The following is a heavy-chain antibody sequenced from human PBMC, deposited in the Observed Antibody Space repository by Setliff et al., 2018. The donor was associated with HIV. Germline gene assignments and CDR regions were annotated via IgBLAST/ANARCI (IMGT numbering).Heavy chain of an antibody. CDR1: GFTFSDHT. Sequence: PGGSLRLSCKASGFTFSDHTMSWFRQAPGKGLEWVGFIRTNARGGATEYAASVKGRFTISRDDSKSIAYLQMSSLKIEDTAVYYCTRDHRFVDRYPDWWGQGTLVTVSS. J-gene: IGHJ4*02. CDR2: IRTNARGGAT. D-gene: IGHD3-9*01. CDR3: TRDHRFVDRYPDW. V-gene: IGHV3-49*03.